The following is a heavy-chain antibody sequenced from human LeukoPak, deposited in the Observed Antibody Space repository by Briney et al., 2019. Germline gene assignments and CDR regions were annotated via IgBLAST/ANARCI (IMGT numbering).Heavy chain of an antibody. CDR2: ISDDSNYI. D-gene: IGHD2-2*01. CDR1: GFTFSDYS. CDR3: ANHLACGSTSCPSFDY. J-gene: IGHJ4*02. Sequence: GGSLRLSCAASGFTFSDYSMNWVRQAPGKGLEWVSSISDDSNYIYYADSVKGRFTISRDNAKNSLYLQMNSLRAEDTAVYYCANHLACGSTSCPSFDYWGQGTLVTVS. V-gene: IGHV3-21*01.